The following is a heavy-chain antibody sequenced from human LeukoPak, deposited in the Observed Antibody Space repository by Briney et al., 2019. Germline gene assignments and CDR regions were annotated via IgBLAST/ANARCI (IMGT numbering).Heavy chain of an antibody. Sequence: SETLSLTCGVSGGSITSTNWWSWVRQPPGQGLEWIGEVSLSGLTNYNPSLSSRVIMALDMSKNHLSLNLTSVTAADTAVYYCSRENGAFSPFGYWGQGTLVTVSS. CDR3: SRENGAFSPFGY. D-gene: IGHD2-8*01. J-gene: IGHJ4*02. V-gene: IGHV4-4*02. CDR2: VSLSGLT. CDR1: GGSITSTNW.